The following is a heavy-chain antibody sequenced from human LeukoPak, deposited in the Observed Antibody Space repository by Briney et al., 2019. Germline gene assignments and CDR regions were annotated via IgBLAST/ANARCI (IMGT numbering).Heavy chain of an antibody. V-gene: IGHV5-51*01. CDR1: GYSFTSYW. D-gene: IGHD2-21*02. Sequence: GESLKISCKGSGYSFTSYWIGWVRQMPGKGLEWMGIIYPGDSDTRYSPSFQGQVTISADKSISTAYLQWSSLKASDTAMYYCARLSYCCGDCYYNSYFDYWGQGTLVTVSS. CDR2: IYPGDSDT. CDR3: ARLSYCCGDCYYNSYFDY. J-gene: IGHJ4*02.